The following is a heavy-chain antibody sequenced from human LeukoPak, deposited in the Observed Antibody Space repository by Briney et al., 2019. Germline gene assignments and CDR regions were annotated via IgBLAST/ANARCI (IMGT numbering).Heavy chain of an antibody. J-gene: IGHJ4*02. D-gene: IGHD4-17*01. Sequence: GGSLRLSCAASGFTFSRYGMHWVRQAPGKGLEWVAVISYDGSNKYYGDSVKGRFTISRDNSKNTLYLQMNSLRAEDTAVYYCAKGYGDFPFDYWGQGTLVTVSS. CDR3: AKGYGDFPFDY. CDR1: GFTFSRYG. CDR2: ISYDGSNK. V-gene: IGHV3-30*18.